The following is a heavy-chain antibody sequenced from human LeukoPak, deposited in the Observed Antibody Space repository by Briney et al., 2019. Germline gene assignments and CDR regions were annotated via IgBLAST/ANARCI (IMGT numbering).Heavy chain of an antibody. CDR3: ASGNWNDRAFDI. J-gene: IGHJ3*02. D-gene: IGHD1-20*01. V-gene: IGHV3-7*01. CDR1: RFTFSTYW. CDR2: IKPDGGEK. Sequence: GGSLRLSCAASRFTFSTYWMSWVRQAPGKGLGWVANIKPDGGEKYYVDSAKGRFTISRDNAKNSLYLQMSSLRAEDTAVYYCASGNWNDRAFDIWGQGTMVTVSS.